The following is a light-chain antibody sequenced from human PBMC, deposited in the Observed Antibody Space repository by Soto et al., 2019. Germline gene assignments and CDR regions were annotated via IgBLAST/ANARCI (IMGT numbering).Light chain of an antibody. CDR1: HSVNSH. J-gene: IGKJ1*01. CDR3: QQYGSSPWT. V-gene: IGKV3-15*01. CDR2: GAS. Sequence: MMMSQSPATLSVSPGERVTLSCRTSHSVNSHVAWYPQKPGQAPRLLLYGASTRVTGIPVRFVGSGVGPECTRTICSLQSVDLEVDDCQQYGSSPWTFGRGTKVDIK.